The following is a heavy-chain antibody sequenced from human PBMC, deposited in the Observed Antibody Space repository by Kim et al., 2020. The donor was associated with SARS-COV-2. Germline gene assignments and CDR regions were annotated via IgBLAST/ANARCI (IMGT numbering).Heavy chain of an antibody. Sequence: SETLSLTCTVSGGSISDYYWSWIRQPAGKGLEWIGRVYASGKNHYNPSLESRVTMSADTSKSQFSLKLSAVTAADTAVYYCARDASGLDVGGQGTTVTVS. CDR1: GGSISDYY. D-gene: IGHD3-10*01. J-gene: IGHJ6*02. V-gene: IGHV4-4*07. CDR3: ARDASGLDV. CDR2: VYASGKN.